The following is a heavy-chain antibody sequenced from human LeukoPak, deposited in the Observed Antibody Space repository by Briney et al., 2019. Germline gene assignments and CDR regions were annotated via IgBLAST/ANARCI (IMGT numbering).Heavy chain of an antibody. D-gene: IGHD2-2*01. CDR3: ARASTQYCSSTSCYYFDY. Sequence: PSETLSLTCTVSGGSISSYYWTWIRQPAGKGLECIGRIYNSENTDHIPSLKSRVTMSVDTSKNRFSLKLSSVTAADTAVYYCARASTQYCSSTSCYYFDYWGQGTLVTVSS. CDR1: GGSISSYY. CDR2: IYNSENT. V-gene: IGHV4-4*07. J-gene: IGHJ4*02.